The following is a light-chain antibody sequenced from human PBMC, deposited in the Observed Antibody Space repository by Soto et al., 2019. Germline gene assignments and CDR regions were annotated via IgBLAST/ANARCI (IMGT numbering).Light chain of an antibody. V-gene: IGKV1-39*01. J-gene: IGKJ1*01. CDR1: QSISSY. CDR2: AAS. Sequence: IQMTQSPSSLSASVGDRVTITCRASQSISSYLNWYQQKPGKAPKRLIYAASSLQSGVPSRFSGSGSGTDFPLNISSLQPEDFATYYCQQSDSTTWTFGQGTKVEIK. CDR3: QQSDSTTWT.